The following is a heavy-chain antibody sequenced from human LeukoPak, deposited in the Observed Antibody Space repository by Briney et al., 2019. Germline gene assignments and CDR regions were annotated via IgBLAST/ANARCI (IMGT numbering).Heavy chain of an antibody. CDR2: ISYDGSNK. D-gene: IGHD2-21*01. CDR3: ARDVGGMTYGGY. CDR1: GFTFSSYA. J-gene: IGHJ4*02. Sequence: GGSLRLSCAASGFTFSSYAMHWVRQAPGKGLEWVAVISYDGSNKYYADSVKGRFTISRDNSKNTLYLQMNSLRAEDTAVYYCARDVGGMTYGGYWGQGTLVTVSS. V-gene: IGHV3-30-3*01.